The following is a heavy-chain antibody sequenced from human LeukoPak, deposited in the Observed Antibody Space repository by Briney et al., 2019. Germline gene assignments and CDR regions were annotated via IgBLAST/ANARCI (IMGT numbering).Heavy chain of an antibody. V-gene: IGHV4-59*01. J-gene: IGHJ4*02. CDR1: GGSISNYC. Sequence: SETLSLTCTVSGGSISNYCWSWIRQPPGKGLEWIGYIYYSGSTNYNPSLKSRVTISVDTSKNQFSLKLSSVTAADAAVYYCARAFDTLTLDYWGQGTLVTVSS. D-gene: IGHD3-9*01. CDR2: IYYSGST. CDR3: ARAFDTLTLDY.